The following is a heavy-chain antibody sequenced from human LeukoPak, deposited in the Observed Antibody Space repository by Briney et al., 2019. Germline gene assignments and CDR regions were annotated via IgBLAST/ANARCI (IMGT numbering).Heavy chain of an antibody. CDR1: GFTFSQYG. D-gene: IGHD6-13*01. V-gene: IGHV3-30*03. Sequence: GGSLRLSCAASGFTFSQYGMNWVRQAPGKGLEWVAVISFDGNDNYYADSVKGRFTISRDNSKNTLYLQMNSLRADDTAVYYCARVGSPLYGSTWARTYFDYWGQGTLVTVSS. CDR2: ISFDGNDN. CDR3: ARVGSPLYGSTWARTYFDY. J-gene: IGHJ4*02.